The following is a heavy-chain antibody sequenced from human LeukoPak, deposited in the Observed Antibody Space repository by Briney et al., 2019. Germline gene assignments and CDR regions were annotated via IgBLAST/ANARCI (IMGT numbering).Heavy chain of an antibody. D-gene: IGHD6-6*01. J-gene: IGHJ3*01. V-gene: IGHV3-7*03. Sequence: GGSPRLSCAVSGFTFSGFWMSWSRQAPGKGLEWVASINSDGSEGYYADVVKGRFTISRDNAKNSLYLQINSLRAEDTAVYYCARSSYSSSSSVWGQGTMVTVSS. CDR2: INSDGSEG. CDR3: ARSSYSSSSSV. CDR1: GFTFSGFW.